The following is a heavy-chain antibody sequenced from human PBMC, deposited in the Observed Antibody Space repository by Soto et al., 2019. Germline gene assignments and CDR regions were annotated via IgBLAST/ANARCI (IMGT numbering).Heavy chain of an antibody. Sequence: SETLSLTCTVSGGSMSSFYWSWIRLPPGKGLEWIGYIYYSVSTNYNPSLKSRVTISIDTSKNQLSLKLSSVNAADTAVYYCARDGDGRMTTNPNYYNVTEAWGPGTPVTVSS. CDR1: GGSMSSFY. D-gene: IGHD3-10*01. V-gene: IGHV4-59*01. CDR2: IYYSVST. J-gene: IGHJ4*03. CDR3: ARDGDGRMTTNPNYYNVTEA.